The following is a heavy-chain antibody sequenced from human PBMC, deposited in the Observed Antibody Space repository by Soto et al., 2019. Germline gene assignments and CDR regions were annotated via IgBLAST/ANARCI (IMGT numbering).Heavy chain of an antibody. Sequence: ASVKVSCKASGGTFSSYAISWVRQAPGQGLEWMGGIIPIFGTANYAQKFQGRVTITADESTSTAYMELSSLRSEDTAVYYCARESYYDSNHAFDIWGQGTMVTVSS. CDR1: GGTFSSYA. V-gene: IGHV1-69*13. J-gene: IGHJ3*02. CDR2: IIPIFGTA. CDR3: ARESYYDSNHAFDI. D-gene: IGHD3-22*01.